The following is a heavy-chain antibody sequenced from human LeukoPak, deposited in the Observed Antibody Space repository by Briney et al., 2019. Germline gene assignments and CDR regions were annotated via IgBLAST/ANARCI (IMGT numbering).Heavy chain of an antibody. D-gene: IGHD1-14*01. Sequence: ETLSLTCAVYGGSFSGYYWSWIRQPPGKGLEWIGEINHSGSTNYNPSLKSRVTISVDTSKNQFSLKLSSVTAADTAAYYCASRHPAASGTPFDPWGQGTLVTVSS. CDR3: ASRHPAASGTPFDP. J-gene: IGHJ5*02. CDR1: GGSFSGYY. CDR2: INHSGST. V-gene: IGHV4-34*01.